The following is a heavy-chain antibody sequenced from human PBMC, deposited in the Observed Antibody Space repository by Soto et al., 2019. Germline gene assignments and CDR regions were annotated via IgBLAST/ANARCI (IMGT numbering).Heavy chain of an antibody. CDR3: ARGHINSCDY. CDR2: IKPDGGEQ. J-gene: IGHJ4*02. CDR1: GFTFGNYW. V-gene: IGHV3-7*04. Sequence: EVQLVESGGGLVQPGGSLRLSCEASGFTFGNYWMNWVRQTPGKGLEWVANIKPDGGEQYYVDSVKGRFTISRDNAKDSLYLQMRSLRGDATAVYYCARGHINSCDYWGQGTLVTVSS.